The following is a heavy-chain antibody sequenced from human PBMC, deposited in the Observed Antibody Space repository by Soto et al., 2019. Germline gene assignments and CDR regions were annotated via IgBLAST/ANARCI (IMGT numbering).Heavy chain of an antibody. V-gene: IGHV3-64*01. CDR3: ARGARGAVAGTYSFDY. J-gene: IGHJ4*02. CDR2: ISSNGGST. D-gene: IGHD6-19*01. Sequence: EVQLVESGGGLVQPGGSLRLSCAASGFTFSSYAMYWVRQAPGKGLDYVSAISSNGGSTSYANSVKGRFTISRDNSKNPLYLQMGSLRAEDMAVYDCARGARGAVAGTYSFDYWGQGTLVTVSS. CDR1: GFTFSSYA.